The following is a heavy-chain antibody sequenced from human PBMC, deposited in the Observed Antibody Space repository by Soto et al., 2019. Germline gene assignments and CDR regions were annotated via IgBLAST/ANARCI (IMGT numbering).Heavy chain of an antibody. D-gene: IGHD6-19*01. CDR1: GCSLSTSGMR. CDR2: IDWDDDK. Sequence: SGPTLVNPTQTLTLTCTFCGCSLSTSGMRVSWIRQPPVKALEWLARIDWDDDKFYSTSLKTRLTISKDTSKNQVVLTMTNMDPVDTATYYCALTRIGSSGWYTRDYYYGMDVWGQGTTVTVSS. J-gene: IGHJ6*02. CDR3: ALTRIGSSGWYTRDYYYGMDV. V-gene: IGHV2-70*04.